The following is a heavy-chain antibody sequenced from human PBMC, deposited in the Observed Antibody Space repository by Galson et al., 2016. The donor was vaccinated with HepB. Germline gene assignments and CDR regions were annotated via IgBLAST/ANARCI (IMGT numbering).Heavy chain of an antibody. CDR1: GFSFSSYS. Sequence: SLRLSCAASGFSFSSYSMHWVRQTPGKGLEYVSAINHDGGGSYYADSVKGRFTISRDNSKNTLYLQMSSLRVEDTATYYCVQGSTAPAVWGKGTTVTVSS. CDR2: INHDGGGS. CDR3: VQGSTAPAV. J-gene: IGHJ6*04. D-gene: IGHD1-26*01. V-gene: IGHV3-64D*06.